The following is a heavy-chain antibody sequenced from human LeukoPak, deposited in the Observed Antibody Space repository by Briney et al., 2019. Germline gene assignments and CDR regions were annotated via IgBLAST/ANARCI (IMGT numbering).Heavy chain of an antibody. CDR2: ISWNSGSI. CDR1: GFTFSTYA. J-gene: IGHJ2*01. V-gene: IGHV3-9*01. Sequence: SLRLSCAASGFTFSTYAISWVRQAPGNGLEWVSGISWNSGSIGYVESVKGRFSISRDNGKSYLYLQMNSLRAEDTALYYCAKVSRYGDYGGGWFFYLWGRGTLVTVSS. CDR3: AKVSRYGDYGGGWFFYL. D-gene: IGHD4-17*01.